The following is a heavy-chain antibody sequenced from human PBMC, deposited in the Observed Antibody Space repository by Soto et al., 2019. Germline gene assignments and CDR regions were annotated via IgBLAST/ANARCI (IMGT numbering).Heavy chain of an antibody. CDR1: GYTFTSYA. V-gene: IGHV1-3*01. J-gene: IGHJ3*02. CDR2: INAGNGNT. D-gene: IGHD2-15*01. CDR3: AIETVVAADNDAFDI. Sequence: ASVKVSCKASGYTFTSYAMHWVRQAPGQRLEWMGWINAGNGNTKYSQKFQGRVTITRDTSASTAYMELSSLRSEDTAVYYCAIETVVAADNDAFDIWGQGTMVTGSS.